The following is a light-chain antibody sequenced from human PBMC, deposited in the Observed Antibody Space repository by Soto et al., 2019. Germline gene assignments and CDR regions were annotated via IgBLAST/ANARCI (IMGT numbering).Light chain of an antibody. CDR3: MQALQSLT. CDR2: LGS. CDR1: PSLLHTNGYNY. Sequence: TQSARALPLIRVSPSSLSCRSIPSLLHTNGYNYLDWYLQRPGHSPQLLIYLGSNRASGVPDRFSGSGSGTEYTLKISRVEAEDVGVYYCMQALQSLTFGQGTRLEIK. J-gene: IGKJ5*01. V-gene: IGKV2-28*01.